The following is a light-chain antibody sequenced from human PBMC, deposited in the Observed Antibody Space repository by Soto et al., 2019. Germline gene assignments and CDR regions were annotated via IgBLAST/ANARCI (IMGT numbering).Light chain of an antibody. J-gene: IGLJ1*01. Sequence: QSALTQPPSASGTPGQRVTISCSGSSSNIGSNSVNWYQQLPGTAPKLLIYNNNQRPSGVPDRFSGSKSGTSASLAISGLQSEEESVYNCDDWDDSLDGPIFGRGTKVP. CDR1: SSNIGSNS. V-gene: IGLV1-44*01. CDR2: NNN. CDR3: DDWDDSLDGPI.